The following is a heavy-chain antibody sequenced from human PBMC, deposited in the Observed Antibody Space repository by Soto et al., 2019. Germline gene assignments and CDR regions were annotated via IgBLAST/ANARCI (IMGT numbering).Heavy chain of an antibody. CDR1: GGSLSGYY. Sequence: SETLSLTCAVYGGSLSGYYWSWIRQPPGKGLEWIGEINHSGSTNYNPSLKSRVTISVDTSKNQFSLKLSSVTAADTAVYYCAREYYDFWSGYYTGYYGMDVWGQGTTVTVSS. CDR3: AREYYDFWSGYYTGYYGMDV. D-gene: IGHD3-3*01. CDR2: INHSGST. V-gene: IGHV4-34*01. J-gene: IGHJ6*02.